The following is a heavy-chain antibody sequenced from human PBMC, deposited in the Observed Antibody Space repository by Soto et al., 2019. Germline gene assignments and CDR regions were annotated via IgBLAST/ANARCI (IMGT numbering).Heavy chain of an antibody. J-gene: IGHJ3*02. CDR3: VRVEDYYDSSGYRGHAFDI. D-gene: IGHD3-22*01. V-gene: IGHV4-59*01. CDR2: IYYSGST. Sequence: SETLSLTCTVSGGSISSYYWSWIRQPPGKGLEWIGYIYYSGSTNYNPSLKSRVTISVDTSKNQFSLKLSSVTAADTAVYYCVRVEDYYDSSGYRGHAFDIWGQGTMVTVSS. CDR1: GGSISSYY.